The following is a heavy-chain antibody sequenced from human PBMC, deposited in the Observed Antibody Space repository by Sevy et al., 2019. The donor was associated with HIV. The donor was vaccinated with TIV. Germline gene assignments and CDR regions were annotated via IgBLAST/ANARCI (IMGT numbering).Heavy chain of an antibody. CDR1: GFTFSSSA. V-gene: IGHV1-58*01. J-gene: IGHJ3*02. CDR3: AAEDMTTFGGHLRVFDI. CDR2: IVVGSDVT. Sequence: ASVKVSCKTSGFTFSSSAVQWVRQVRGQRLEWRGWIVVGSDVTNYAQNFQERVTISRDVSTKTVYMDLTSLRSEDTAVYYCAAEDMTTFGGHLRVFDIWGQGTMVTVSS. D-gene: IGHD3-16*01.